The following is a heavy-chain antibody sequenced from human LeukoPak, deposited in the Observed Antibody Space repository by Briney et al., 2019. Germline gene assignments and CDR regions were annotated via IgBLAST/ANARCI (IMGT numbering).Heavy chain of an antibody. Sequence: GGSLRLSCAASGFSLRSFAMSWVRQAPGKGLEWVSASSGDGGNTDYANSVKGRFTISRDNSKNTLYLQISSLRVEDTAVYYCTVFGDSNHWGQGTLVTVSS. J-gene: IGHJ5*02. CDR2: SSGDGGNT. V-gene: IGHV3-23*01. CDR3: TVFGDSNH. D-gene: IGHD4-17*01. CDR1: GFSLRSFA.